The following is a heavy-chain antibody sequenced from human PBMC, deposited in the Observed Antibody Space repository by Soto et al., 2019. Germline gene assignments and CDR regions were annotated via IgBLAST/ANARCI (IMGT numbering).Heavy chain of an antibody. CDR1: GFTCDDYA. D-gene: IGHD6-19*01. CDR2: ISWNSGSI. J-gene: IGHJ3*02. Sequence: SLRLSCAPSGFTCDDYAMHWFRQAPGKGLEWVSVISWNSGSIGYADSVKGRFTISRDNAKNSLYLQMNSLRAEDTALYYCAKDMRSSGWSDAFDIWGQGTMVTVS. CDR3: AKDMRSSGWSDAFDI. V-gene: IGHV3-9*01.